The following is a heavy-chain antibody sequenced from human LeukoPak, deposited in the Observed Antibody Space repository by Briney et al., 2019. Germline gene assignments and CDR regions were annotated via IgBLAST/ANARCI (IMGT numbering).Heavy chain of an antibody. D-gene: IGHD3-10*01. CDR2: IYYSGST. CDR3: ARGRSSMVRGYYYYYMDV. V-gene: IGHV4-59*01. J-gene: IGHJ6*03. Sequence: SETLSLACTVSGGSISSYYWSWIRQPPGKGLEWIGYIYYSGSTNYNPSLRSRVTISVKTSKNQFSLKLSSVTAADTAVYYCARGRSSMVRGYYYYYMDVWGKGTTVTISS. CDR1: GGSISSYY.